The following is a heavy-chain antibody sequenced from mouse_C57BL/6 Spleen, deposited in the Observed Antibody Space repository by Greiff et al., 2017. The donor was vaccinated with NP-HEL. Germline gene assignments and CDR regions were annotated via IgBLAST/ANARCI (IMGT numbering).Heavy chain of an antibody. CDR3: ARSGHMDY. J-gene: IGHJ4*01. CDR1: GYTFTSYT. CDR2: INPSSGYT. Sequence: QVHVKQSGAELARPGASVQMSCKASGYTFTSYTLHWVKQRPGQGLEWIGYINPSSGYTKYNQKFKDKATLTADKSSSTAYMQLSSLTAEDAAVDYCARSGHMDYWGQGTSVTVSS. D-gene: IGHD3-1*01. V-gene: IGHV1-4*01.